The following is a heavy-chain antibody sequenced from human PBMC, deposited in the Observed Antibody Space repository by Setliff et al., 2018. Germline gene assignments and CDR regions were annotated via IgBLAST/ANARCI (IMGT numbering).Heavy chain of an antibody. Sequence: ASVKVSCKASGYTFTGYYMHWVRQAPGQGLEWMGRINPIGGGTGYAEKFQGRVTMTRDTSTSTVYMQLSSLRFEDTAVYYCARGGSWYFDYWGQGTLVTVSS. CDR1: GYTFTGYY. J-gene: IGHJ4*02. D-gene: IGHD3-16*01. CDR3: ARGGSWYFDY. CDR2: INPIGGGT. V-gene: IGHV1-46*01.